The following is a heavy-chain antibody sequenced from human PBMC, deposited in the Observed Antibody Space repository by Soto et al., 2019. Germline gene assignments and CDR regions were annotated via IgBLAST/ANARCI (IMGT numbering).Heavy chain of an antibody. J-gene: IGHJ4*02. CDR1: GGSFSGYY. CDR3: ARGRVTALGSGWYSSAGDY. V-gene: IGHV4-34*01. CDR2: INHSGST. D-gene: IGHD6-19*01. Sequence: SETLSLTCAVYGGSFSGYYWSWIRQPPGKGLEWIGEINHSGSTNYNPSLKSRVTISVDTSKNQFSLKLSSVTAADTAVYYCARGRVTALGSGWYSSAGDYWGQGTLVTVSS.